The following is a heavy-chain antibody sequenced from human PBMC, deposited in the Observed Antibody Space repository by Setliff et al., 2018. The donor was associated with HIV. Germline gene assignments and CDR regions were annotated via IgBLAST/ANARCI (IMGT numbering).Heavy chain of an antibody. Sequence: PSETLSLTCAVYSGSFSTYYWTWIRQPPGKGLEWIGEINHSGSTNYNPSLKGRVTIPLDPSKNQFSLRLNSVTAADTAVYYCARETQQSYNIVTGYNYYYGIDVWGQGTTVTVSS. J-gene: IGHJ6*02. V-gene: IGHV4-34*01. CDR3: ARETQQSYNIVTGYNYYYGIDV. CDR2: INHSGST. CDR1: SGSFSTYY. D-gene: IGHD3-9*01.